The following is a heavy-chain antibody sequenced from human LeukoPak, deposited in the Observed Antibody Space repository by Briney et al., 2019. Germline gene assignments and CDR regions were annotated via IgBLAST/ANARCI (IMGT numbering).Heavy chain of an antibody. CDR1: GGTFSSYA. V-gene: IGHV1-69*04. CDR2: IIPILGIA. CDR3: ARASTGEYSSSPLEIDY. Sequence: SVKVSCKASGGTFSSYAISWVRQAPGQGLEWMGRIIPILGIANYAQKFQGRVTITADKSTSTANMELSSLRSEDTAVYYCARASTGEYSSSPLEIDYWGQGTLVTVSS. J-gene: IGHJ4*02. D-gene: IGHD6-13*01.